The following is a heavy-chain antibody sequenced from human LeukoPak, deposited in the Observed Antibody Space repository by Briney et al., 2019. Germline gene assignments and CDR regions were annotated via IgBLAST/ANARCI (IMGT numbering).Heavy chain of an antibody. Sequence: GESLNISCKGSGYIFTSYWIGWVRQMPAKGLEWMGFIYPGDSDTRYSPSFQGQVTISADKSISTAYLQWSSLKASDTAMYYCARMEYYYDSSGYELDYWGQGTLVTVFS. CDR2: IYPGDSDT. CDR1: GYIFTSYW. D-gene: IGHD3-22*01. CDR3: ARMEYYYDSSGYELDY. J-gene: IGHJ4*02. V-gene: IGHV5-51*01.